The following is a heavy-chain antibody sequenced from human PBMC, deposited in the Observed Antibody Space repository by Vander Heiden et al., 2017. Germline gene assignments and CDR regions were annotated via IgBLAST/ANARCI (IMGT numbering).Heavy chain of an antibody. J-gene: IGHJ5*02. D-gene: IGHD6-13*01. CDR3: AREGSSPVCDH. CDR1: GRTFSSSA. V-gene: IGHV1-69*01. CDR2: IIPNLGTA. Sequence: QVQLVQSGAEVKKPGSSVKVPCKASGRTFSSSAISGVRQARVQGLEWMGGIIPNLGTANYAQKFQGRVTITADESKSTAYMALSSLRSEDTAGYYCAREGSSPVCDHWGQGTLVTVSS.